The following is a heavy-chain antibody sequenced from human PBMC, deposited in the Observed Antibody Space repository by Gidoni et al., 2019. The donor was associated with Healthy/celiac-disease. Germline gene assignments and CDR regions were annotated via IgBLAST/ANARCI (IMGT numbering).Heavy chain of an antibody. CDR2: IYYSGST. Sequence: QVQLQESGPGLVKPSQTLSLTCTVSGGSISSGGYYWSWIRQHPGKGLEWIGYIYYSGSTYYNPSLKSRVTISVDTSKNQFSRKLSAVTAADTAVYYCARRAGDYPTGYAFDIWGQGTMVTVSS. D-gene: IGHD7-27*01. V-gene: IGHV4-31*03. J-gene: IGHJ3*02. CDR3: ARRAGDYPTGYAFDI. CDR1: GGSISSGGYY.